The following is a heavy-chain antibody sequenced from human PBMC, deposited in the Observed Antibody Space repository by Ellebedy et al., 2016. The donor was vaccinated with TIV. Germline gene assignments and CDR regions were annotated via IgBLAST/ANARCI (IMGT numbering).Heavy chain of an antibody. D-gene: IGHD2-15*01. Sequence: GGSLRLSCAASGFTFSSYYMNWVRQAPGRGLEWVAVISYDVSYEYYADSVKGRFTISRDNSKNTLYLQMNSLRAEDTAVYYCAREHQIPWRGGSGAAYFDFWGQGTLVTVSS. J-gene: IGHJ4*02. V-gene: IGHV3-30*07. CDR3: AREHQIPWRGGSGAAYFDF. CDR1: GFTFSSYY. CDR2: ISYDVSYE.